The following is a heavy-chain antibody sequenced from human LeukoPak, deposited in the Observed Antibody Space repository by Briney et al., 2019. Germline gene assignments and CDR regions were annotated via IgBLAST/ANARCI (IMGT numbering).Heavy chain of an antibody. V-gene: IGHV3-7*03. CDR1: GFTFRIYW. CDR2: INQEGNEK. CDR3: AKDIWSSGWYGDYYYGMDV. D-gene: IGHD6-19*01. J-gene: IGHJ6*02. Sequence: PGGSLRLSCAASGFTFRIYWMTWVRQAPGKGLEWVASINQEGNEKYSVDSVKDRFTISRDNAKNSLYLQMNSLRAEDTALYYCAKDIWSSGWYGDYYYGMDVWGQGTTVTVSS.